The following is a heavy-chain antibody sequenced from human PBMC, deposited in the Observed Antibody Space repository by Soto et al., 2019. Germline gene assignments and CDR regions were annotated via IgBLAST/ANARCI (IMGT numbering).Heavy chain of an antibody. V-gene: IGHV4-30-4*01. D-gene: IGHD7-27*01. CDR2: IYDSRST. CDR1: GGSISSVYYY. CDR3: ARGPAGDKVDY. Sequence: QVQLQESGPGLVEPSQTLSLTCTVSGGSISSVYYYWSWIRQPPGKGLEWMGHIYDSRSTYSNPSVESRASISVDTSKNQFSLKLTSVTDADTAVYYCARGPAGDKVDYWGQGTLVTVSS. J-gene: IGHJ4*02.